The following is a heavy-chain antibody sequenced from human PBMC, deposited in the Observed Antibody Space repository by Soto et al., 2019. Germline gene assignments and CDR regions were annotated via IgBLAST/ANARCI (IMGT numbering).Heavy chain of an antibody. CDR1: GFTFSSYG. Sequence: GGSLRLSCAASGFTFSSYGMHWVRQAPGKGLEWVAVISYDGSNKYYADSVKGRFTISRDNSKNTLYLQMNSLRAEDTAVYYCAKVGGGLQYSSSWYSDYYYYYGMDVWGQGTTVTVSS. D-gene: IGHD6-13*01. CDR3: AKVGGGLQYSSSWYSDYYYYYGMDV. CDR2: ISYDGSNK. V-gene: IGHV3-30*18. J-gene: IGHJ6*02.